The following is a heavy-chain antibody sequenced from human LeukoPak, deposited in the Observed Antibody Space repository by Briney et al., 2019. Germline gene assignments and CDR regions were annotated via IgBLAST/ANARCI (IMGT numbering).Heavy chain of an antibody. D-gene: IGHD6-19*01. Sequence: PGGSLRLSCAASGFTFSSYGMHWVRQAPGKGLEWVAFIRYDGSNKYYADSVKGRFTISRDISKHTLYLQKNSLRAEDRAVYYCASGYSSAWCFDFWVRGGMVAVSS. CDR3: ASGYSSAWCFDF. J-gene: IGHJ4*02. V-gene: IGHV3-30*02. CDR1: GFTFSSYG. CDR2: IRYDGSNK.